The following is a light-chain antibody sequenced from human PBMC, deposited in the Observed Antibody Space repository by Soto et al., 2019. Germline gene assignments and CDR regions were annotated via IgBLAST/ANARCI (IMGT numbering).Light chain of an antibody. Sequence: QSALTQPASVSGSPGQSITISCTGTSSDVGGYNYVSWYQQHPGKAPKLMIYEVSNRPSGVSNRLSGPKSGNTASLTISGLQAEDEADYYCSSFTRSTTYVFGTGTKVTVL. V-gene: IGLV2-14*01. CDR3: SSFTRSTTYV. CDR1: SSDVGGYNY. CDR2: EVS. J-gene: IGLJ1*01.